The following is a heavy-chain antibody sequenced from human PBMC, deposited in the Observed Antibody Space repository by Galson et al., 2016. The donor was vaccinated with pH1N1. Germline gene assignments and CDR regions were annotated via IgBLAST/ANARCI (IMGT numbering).Heavy chain of an antibody. V-gene: IGHV3-11*04. CDR3: ARVNHYYYYGMDV. CDR1: GFTLSDYY. Sequence: SLRLSCAASGFTLSDYYMSWIRQAPGKGLEWVSNISSSSSTIYYADSVKGRFTISRDNAKNSLYLQMNSLRAEDTAVYYCARVNHYYYYGMDVWGQGTTVTVSS. D-gene: IGHD1-14*01. CDR2: ISSSSSTI. J-gene: IGHJ6*02.